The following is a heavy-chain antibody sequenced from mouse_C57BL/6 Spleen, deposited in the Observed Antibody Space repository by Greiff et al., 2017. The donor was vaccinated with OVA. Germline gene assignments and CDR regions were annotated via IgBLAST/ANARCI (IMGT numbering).Heavy chain of an antibody. Sequence: ESGPGLVKPSQSLSLTCSVTGYSITSGYYWNWIRQFPGNKLEWMGYISYDGSNNYNPSLKNRISITRDTSKNQFFLKLNSVTTEDTATYYCARDNYRPFAHWGQGTLVTVSA. CDR1: GYSITSGYY. CDR3: ARDNYRPFAH. D-gene: IGHD2-14*01. CDR2: ISYDGSN. J-gene: IGHJ3*01. V-gene: IGHV3-6*01.